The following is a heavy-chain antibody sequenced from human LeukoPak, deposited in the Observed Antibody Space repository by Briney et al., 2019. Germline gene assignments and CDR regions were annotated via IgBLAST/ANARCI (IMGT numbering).Heavy chain of an antibody. J-gene: IGHJ4*02. CDR1: GYTFTGYY. V-gene: IGHV1-24*01. Sequence: GESLKISCKASGYTFTGYYMHWVRQAPGKGLEWMGGFDPEDGETIYAQKFQGRVTMTEDTSTDTAYMELSSLRSEDTAVYYCATGHDYGDYPTRSFDYWGQGTLVTVSS. CDR2: FDPEDGET. CDR3: ATGHDYGDYPTRSFDY. D-gene: IGHD4-17*01.